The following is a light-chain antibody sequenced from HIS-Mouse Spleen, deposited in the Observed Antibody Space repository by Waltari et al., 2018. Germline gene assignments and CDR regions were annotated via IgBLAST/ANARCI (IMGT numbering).Light chain of an antibody. Sequence: DVVMTQSPLSLPVTLGQPASISCRSSQSLVHSDGNTYLNWFQQRPGQSPRRLIYKVSNRDSGVPDRVSGRGSGTDFTLKISRVEAEDVGVYYCMQGTHWPWTFGQGTKVEIK. CDR1: QSLVHSDGNTY. V-gene: IGKV2-30*02. CDR2: KVS. J-gene: IGKJ1*01. CDR3: MQGTHWPWT.